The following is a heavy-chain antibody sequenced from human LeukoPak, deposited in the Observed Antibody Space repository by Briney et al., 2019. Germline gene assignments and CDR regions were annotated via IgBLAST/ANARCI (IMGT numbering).Heavy chain of an antibody. CDR2: INPDGSST. D-gene: IGHD6-25*01. J-gene: IGHJ4*02. CDR3: ARGGQRAGLDY. Sequence: GGSLRLSCAASGFTFSTYWMHWVRQAPGKGLVWVSRINPDGSSTNYADSVKGRFTISRDNAKNTLYLQMNSLRAEDTAVYYCARGGQRAGLDYWGQGTLVTVSS. V-gene: IGHV3-74*01. CDR1: GFTFSTYW.